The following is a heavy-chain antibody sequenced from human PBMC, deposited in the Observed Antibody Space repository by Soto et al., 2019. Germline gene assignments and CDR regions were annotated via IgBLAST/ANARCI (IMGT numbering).Heavy chain of an antibody. V-gene: IGHV3-33*01. J-gene: IGHJ4*02. CDR3: AREPRDGYNFGGLGFDY. CDR2: IWYDGSNK. CDR1: GFTFSSYG. Sequence: QVQLVESGGGVVQPGRSLRLSCAASGFTFSSYGMHWVRQAPGKGLEWVAVIWYDGSNKYYADSVKGRFTISRDNSKNTLYLQMNSLRAEDTAVYYCAREPRDGYNFGGLGFDYWGQGTLVTVSS. D-gene: IGHD3-10*01.